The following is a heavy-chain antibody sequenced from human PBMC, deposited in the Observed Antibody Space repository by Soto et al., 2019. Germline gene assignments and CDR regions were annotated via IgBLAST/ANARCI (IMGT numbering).Heavy chain of an antibody. Sequence: QVQLQESGPGLVKPSETLSLTCTVSGGSIRSWYWSWIRQPPGKRLEWIGYIYYSGSTNYNPSLKSRVTISVDTSKNQFSLKLSSVTAAATAVYYCARRYGYSFDYWGQGTLVTVSS. CDR3: ARRYGYSFDY. CDR2: IYYSGST. D-gene: IGHD4-4*01. V-gene: IGHV4-59*01. J-gene: IGHJ4*02. CDR1: GGSIRSWY.